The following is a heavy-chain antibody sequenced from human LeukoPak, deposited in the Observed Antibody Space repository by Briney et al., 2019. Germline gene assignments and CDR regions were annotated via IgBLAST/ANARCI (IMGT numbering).Heavy chain of an antibody. CDR2: ISAYNGNT. CDR3: ARVYYGSGSGFWFDP. Sequence: WASVKVSCKASGYTFTSYGISWVRQAPGQGLEWMGWISAYNGNTNYAQKLQGRVTMTTDTSTSTAYMELRSLRSDDTAVYYCARVYYGSGSGFWFDPWGQGTLVTVSS. V-gene: IGHV1-18*01. J-gene: IGHJ5*02. CDR1: GYTFTSYG. D-gene: IGHD3-10*01.